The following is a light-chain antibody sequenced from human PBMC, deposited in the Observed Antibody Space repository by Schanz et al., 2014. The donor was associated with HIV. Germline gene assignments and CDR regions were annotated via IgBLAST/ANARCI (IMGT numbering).Light chain of an antibody. V-gene: IGKV1-5*03. Sequence: DIQMTQSPSTLSASVGDRVTITCRASQNIGNWLAWYQQKPGKAPKILIYKASTLESGVPSRFSGSGSGTEFTLTISSLQPDDSATYYCQQYNSYSLTFGQGTKLEI. CDR1: QNIGNW. CDR3: QQYNSYSLT. J-gene: IGKJ2*01. CDR2: KAS.